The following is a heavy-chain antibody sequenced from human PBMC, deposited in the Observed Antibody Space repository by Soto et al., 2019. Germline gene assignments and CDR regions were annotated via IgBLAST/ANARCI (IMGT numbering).Heavy chain of an antibody. CDR1: GDTFKNCV. V-gene: IGHV1-69*01. CDR2: IIPLFGTT. D-gene: IGHD3-10*01. J-gene: IGHJ6*02. CDR3: AAELGFGKLSVV. Sequence: QVQVVQSGVEVRRPGSSVKVSCTASGDTFKNCVISWVRQAPGQGLEWMGGIIPLFGTTDFAQRFQGRLTITTDESTTTAYMELRRLRSEDTATYYCAAELGFGKLSVVWGQGTTVIVSS.